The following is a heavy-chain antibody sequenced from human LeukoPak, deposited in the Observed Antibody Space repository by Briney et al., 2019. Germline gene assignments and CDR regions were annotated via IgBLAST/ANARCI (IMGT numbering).Heavy chain of an antibody. CDR2: ISWDGGST. V-gene: IGHV3-43D*03. Sequence: GGSLRLSCAASGFTFDDYAMHWVRQAPGKGLEWVSLISWDGGSTYYADSVKGRFTISRDNSKNSLYLQMNSLRAEDTALYYCAKGGGWRWLQFGYYYMDVWGKGTTVTVSS. D-gene: IGHD5-24*01. CDR3: AKGGGWRWLQFGYYYMDV. J-gene: IGHJ6*03. CDR1: GFTFDDYA.